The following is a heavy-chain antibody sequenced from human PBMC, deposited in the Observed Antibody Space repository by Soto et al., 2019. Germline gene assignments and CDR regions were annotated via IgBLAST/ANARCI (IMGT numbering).Heavy chain of an antibody. CDR3: ARYYGGYSDY. CDR2: IYYSGST. Sequence: QVQLQESGPGLVKPSETLSLTCTVSGGSISSYYWSWIRQPPGKGLEWIGYIYYSGSTNYNPSLKSRLPISVDTSKTQFSLKLSSVTAADPAVYYCARYYGGYSDYWGQGTLVSVSS. J-gene: IGHJ4*02. D-gene: IGHD3-10*01. CDR1: GGSISSYY. V-gene: IGHV4-59*08.